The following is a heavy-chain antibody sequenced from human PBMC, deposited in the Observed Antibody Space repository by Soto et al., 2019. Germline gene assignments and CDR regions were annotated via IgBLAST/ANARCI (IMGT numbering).Heavy chain of an antibody. D-gene: IGHD2-15*01. CDR2: IYHSGNT. Sequence: PSETLSLTCTVSGGSIRNVYWSWIRQPPGKGLEWIGFIYHSGNTKYNPSLKSRVTISIDTSKNQFSLSLNSVTAADTGVYFCARAHAPTLPFDYCGQGTLVTVSS. CDR1: GGSIRNVY. CDR3: ARAHAPTLPFDY. V-gene: IGHV4-59*01. J-gene: IGHJ4*02.